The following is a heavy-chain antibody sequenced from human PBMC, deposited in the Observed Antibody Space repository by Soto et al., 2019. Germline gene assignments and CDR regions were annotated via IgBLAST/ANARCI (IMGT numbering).Heavy chain of an antibody. CDR1: GFTFSNYY. D-gene: IGHD6-13*01. CDR2: ISSSSSYT. V-gene: IGHV3-11*06. CDR3: ARVDGHRGAAARLDGMDV. J-gene: IGHJ6*02. Sequence: SLRLSCAACGFTFSNYYTSWIGPAQGKGLEWVSYISSSSSYTNYADSVKGRFTISRDNAKNSLYLQMNSLRAEDTAVYYCARVDGHRGAAARLDGMDVWGQGTTVTVSS.